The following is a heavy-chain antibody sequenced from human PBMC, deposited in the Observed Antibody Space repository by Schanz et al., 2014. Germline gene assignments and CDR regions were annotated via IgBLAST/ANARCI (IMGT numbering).Heavy chain of an antibody. CDR1: GYTFPSYG. CDR2: INPNSGGT. J-gene: IGHJ4*02. CDR3: ARELRLEYYFDY. V-gene: IGHV1-2*02. D-gene: IGHD4-17*01. Sequence: QVQLVQSGAEVKKLGASVKVSCKASGYTFPSYGISWVRQAPGQGLEWMGRINPNSGGTNYAQKFQGRVTMTRDTSISTAYMELSSLRSDDTAVYYCARELRLEYYFDYWGQGTQVTVSS.